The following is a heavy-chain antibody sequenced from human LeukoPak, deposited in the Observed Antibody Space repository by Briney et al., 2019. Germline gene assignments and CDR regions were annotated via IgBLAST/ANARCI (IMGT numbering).Heavy chain of an antibody. J-gene: IGHJ2*01. Sequence: PSETLSLTCTVSGGSINSYYWCWIRQPPGKGLEWIGYIYYSGNTNYNPSLKSRVSISIDTSKNQLSLQLSSVTAADTAVYYCARDRDSSGLRDFDLWGRGTLVTVSA. V-gene: IGHV4-59*01. CDR2: IYYSGNT. CDR3: ARDRDSSGLRDFDL. CDR1: GGSINSYY. D-gene: IGHD3-22*01.